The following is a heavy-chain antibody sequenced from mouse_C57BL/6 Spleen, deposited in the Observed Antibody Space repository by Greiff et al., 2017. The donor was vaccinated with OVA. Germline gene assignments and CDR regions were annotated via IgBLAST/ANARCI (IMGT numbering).Heavy chain of an antibody. V-gene: IGHV2-2*01. CDR2: IWSGGST. CDR3: ARNWEYFDV. Sequence: QVQLKQSGPGLVQPSQSLSITCTVSGFSLTSYGVHWVRQSPGKGLEWLGVIWSGGSTDYNAAFISRLSISKDNSKSQVFFKMNSLQADDTAIYYCARNWEYFDVWGTGTTVTVSS. J-gene: IGHJ1*03. CDR1: GFSLTSYG. D-gene: IGHD4-1*01.